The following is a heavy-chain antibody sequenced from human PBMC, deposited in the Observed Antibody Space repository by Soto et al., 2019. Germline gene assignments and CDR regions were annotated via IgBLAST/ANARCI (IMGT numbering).Heavy chain of an antibody. V-gene: IGHV1-18*04. CDR3: ARGAISPYGMDV. Sequence: GPVKGFRKGSGYTFNSHGISWVGQAPGQGLEWMGWVSAYNGNTNYAQKLQGRVTMTTDTSTSTAYMELRSLRSDDTAVYYCARGAISPYGMDVWGQGTTVTVSS. D-gene: IGHD3-9*01. J-gene: IGHJ6*02. CDR2: VSAYNGNT. CDR1: GYTFNSHG.